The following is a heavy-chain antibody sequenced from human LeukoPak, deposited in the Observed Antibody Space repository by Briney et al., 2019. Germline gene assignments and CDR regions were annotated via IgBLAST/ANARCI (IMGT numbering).Heavy chain of an antibody. V-gene: IGHV4-59*08. CDR1: GGSISSYY. J-gene: IGHJ6*03. D-gene: IGHD2-2*01. CDR2: IYYSGST. Sequence: SETLSLTCTVSGGSISSYYWSWIRQPPGKGLEWIGYIYYSGSTNYNPSLKSRVTISVDTSKNQFSPKLSSVTAADTAVYYCARLSRYYYYMDVWGKGTTVTVSS. CDR3: ARLSRYYYYMDV.